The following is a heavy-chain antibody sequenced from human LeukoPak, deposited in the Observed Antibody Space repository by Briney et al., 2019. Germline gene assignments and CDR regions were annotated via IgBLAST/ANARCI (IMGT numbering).Heavy chain of an antibody. J-gene: IGHJ6*03. D-gene: IGHD1-1*01. CDR1: GYTFTSYD. V-gene: IGHV1-8*03. Sequence: GASVKVSCKASGYTFTSYDINWVRQATGQGLEWMGWMNPNSGNTGYAQKFQGRVTITRNTSISTAYMELSSLRSEDTAVYYCASAHGHWPFYYYYYMDVWGKGTTVTVSS. CDR2: MNPNSGNT. CDR3: ASAHGHWPFYYYYYMDV.